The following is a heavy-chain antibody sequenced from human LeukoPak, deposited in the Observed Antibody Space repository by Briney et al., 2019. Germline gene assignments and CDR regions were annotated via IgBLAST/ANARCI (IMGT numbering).Heavy chain of an antibody. D-gene: IGHD7-27*01. CDR1: GFTFSSYA. J-gene: IGHJ4*02. CDR3: AKGHSWGSAYYFDY. CDR2: LSGGGGDT. V-gene: IGHV3-23*01. Sequence: GGSLRLSCAASGFTFSSYAMSWVRQAPGKGLEWVSALSGGGGDTYYADSVKGRFTISRDSSKSTLYLQMNSLRAEDTAVYYCAKGHSWGSAYYFDYWGQGTLVTVSS.